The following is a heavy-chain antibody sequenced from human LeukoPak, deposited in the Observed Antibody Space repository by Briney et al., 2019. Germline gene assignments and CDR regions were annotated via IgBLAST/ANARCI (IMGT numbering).Heavy chain of an antibody. CDR3: ARDGRKAARNGPFDY. V-gene: IGHV4-34*01. Sequence: PSETLPLTRAVYGGSFSGYYWSWIRQPPGKGLEWIGEINHSGSTNYNPSLKSRVTISVDTSKNQFSLKLSSVTAADTAVYYCARDGRKAARNGPFDYWGQGTLVTVSS. CDR2: INHSGST. CDR1: GGSFSGYY. D-gene: IGHD6-6*01. J-gene: IGHJ4*02.